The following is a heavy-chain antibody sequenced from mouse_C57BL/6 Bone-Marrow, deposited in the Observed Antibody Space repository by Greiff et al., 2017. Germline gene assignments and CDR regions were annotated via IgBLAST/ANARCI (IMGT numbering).Heavy chain of an antibody. CDR3: ARGYYGSSYYAMDY. CDR2: IYPRSGNT. V-gene: IGHV1-81*01. CDR1: GYTFTGYG. J-gene: IGHJ4*01. D-gene: IGHD1-1*01. Sequence: QVQLQQSGAELARPGASVKLSCKASGYTFTGYGISWVQQRTGQGLEWIGEIYPRSGNTYYTEKVKGRATLTGDKSSSTAYMELRSLTSEDSAVFFCARGYYGSSYYAMDYWGQGTSVTVSA.